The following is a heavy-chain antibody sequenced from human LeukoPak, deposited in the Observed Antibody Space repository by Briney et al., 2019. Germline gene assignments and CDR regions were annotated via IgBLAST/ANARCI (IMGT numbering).Heavy chain of an antibody. Sequence: GGSLRLSCAASGFTFSRSAVSWVRQAPGKGLERLSTINGGGGATYYADSVTGRFTISSDASQNTLYLQMNSLRTEDTAVYYCAKANPTPRGVNFDYWGRGTLVTVSS. CDR3: AKANPTPRGVNFDY. D-gene: IGHD3-10*01. CDR2: INGGGGAT. V-gene: IGHV3-23*01. CDR1: GFTFSRSA. J-gene: IGHJ4*02.